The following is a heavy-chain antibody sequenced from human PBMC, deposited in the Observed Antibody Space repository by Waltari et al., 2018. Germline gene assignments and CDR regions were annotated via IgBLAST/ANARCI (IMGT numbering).Heavy chain of an antibody. Sequence: QVQLQQWGAGLLKPSETLSLTCAVYGGSFSGYYWSWIRQPPGKGLEWIGEINHSGSTNYNPSLKGRVTISVDTSKNQFSLKLSSVTAADTAVYYCASEQGYYYYMDVWGKGTTVTVSS. CDR3: ASEQGYYYYMDV. CDR2: INHSGST. J-gene: IGHJ6*03. V-gene: IGHV4-34*01. CDR1: GGSFSGYY.